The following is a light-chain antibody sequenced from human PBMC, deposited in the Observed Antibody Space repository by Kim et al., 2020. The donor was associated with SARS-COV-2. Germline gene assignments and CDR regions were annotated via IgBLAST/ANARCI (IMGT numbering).Light chain of an antibody. V-gene: IGKV1-5*03. CDR3: QQYSSYS. J-gene: IGKJ1*01. CDR1: QSISNW. CDR2: KAS. Sequence: LSASVGDRVTITCLTSQSISNWLAWYQQKPGKAPKLLIYKASKLEGGVPSRFSGSGSGTEFTLTISSLQPDDFATYYCQQYSSYSFGQGTKVEIK.